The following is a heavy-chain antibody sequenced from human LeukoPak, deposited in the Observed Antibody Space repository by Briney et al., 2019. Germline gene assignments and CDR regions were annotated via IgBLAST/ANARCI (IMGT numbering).Heavy chain of an antibody. V-gene: IGHV4-34*01. J-gene: IGHJ4*02. CDR2: INHSGST. CDR1: GGSFSGYY. CDR3: ARDRGTEDSGFDY. D-gene: IGHD1-26*01. Sequence: SETLSLTCAVYGGSFSGYYWSWIRQPPGKGLEWIGEINHSGSTNYNPSLKSRVTISVDTSKNQFSLKLSSVTAADTAVYYCARDRGTEDSGFDYWGQGTLVTVSS.